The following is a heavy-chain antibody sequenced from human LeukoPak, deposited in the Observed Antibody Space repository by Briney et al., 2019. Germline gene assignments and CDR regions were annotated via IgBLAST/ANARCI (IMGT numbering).Heavy chain of an antibody. Sequence: GGSLRLSCAASGFTFSSYEMNWVRQAPGKGLEWLSYINHSGITIYYADSVKGRFTISRDNAKNSLYLQMNSLRAEDTAVYYCAGGYRYYFDYWGQGTLVTVSS. D-gene: IGHD5-18*01. CDR2: INHSGITI. V-gene: IGHV3-48*03. CDR3: AGGYRYYFDY. J-gene: IGHJ4*02. CDR1: GFTFSSYE.